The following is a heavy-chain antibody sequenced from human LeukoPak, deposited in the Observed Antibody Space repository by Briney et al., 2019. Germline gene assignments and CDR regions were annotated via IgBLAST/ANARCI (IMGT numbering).Heavy chain of an antibody. V-gene: IGHV3-49*03. CDR3: SGDDSASYFRFDP. J-gene: IGHJ5*02. CDR2: IRKTAYGGTT. D-gene: IGHD3-10*01. CDR1: GFTFGDYA. Sequence: PGGSLRLSCTTSGFTFGDYALSWFRQAPGKGLEWVGFIRKTAYGGTTEYAASVKGRFTISRDDSKSIAYLQMNSLKTEVTAVYYCSGDDSASYFRFDPWGRGTLVTVSS.